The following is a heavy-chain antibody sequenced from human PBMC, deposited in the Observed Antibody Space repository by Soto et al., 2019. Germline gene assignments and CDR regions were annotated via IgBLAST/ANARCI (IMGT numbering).Heavy chain of an antibody. D-gene: IGHD1-26*01. Sequence: QVQLVQSGAEVMEPGASVKVSCKASGYSFTSLDINWVRQTTGQGLEWMGWMQPSSGRTGYAQKFQGRVTMTRDTSINTAYMELSSLTSDDTAFYYCARGVTAGVDYWGQGTLFTVSS. CDR2: MQPSSGRT. V-gene: IGHV1-8*01. CDR3: ARGVTAGVDY. CDR1: GYSFTSLD. J-gene: IGHJ4*02.